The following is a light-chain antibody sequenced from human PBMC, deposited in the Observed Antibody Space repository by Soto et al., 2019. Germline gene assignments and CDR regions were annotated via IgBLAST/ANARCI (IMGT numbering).Light chain of an antibody. Sequence: HSALTQPPSASGTPGQRVSISCSGSSSNIGSNTVNWYQQLPGTAPKLLIHANNQRPSGVPDRFSGYKSGTSASLAISWLQSEEADYYCAACDDSPDGYVFGTGTKVTV. J-gene: IGLJ1*01. V-gene: IGLV1-44*01. CDR2: ANN. CDR1: SSNIGSNT. CDR3: AACDDSPDGYV.